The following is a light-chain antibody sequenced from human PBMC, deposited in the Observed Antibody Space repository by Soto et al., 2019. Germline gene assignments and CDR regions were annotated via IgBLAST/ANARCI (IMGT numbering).Light chain of an antibody. V-gene: IGKV3-20*01. CDR3: HQSGSSVWT. J-gene: IGKJ1*01. Sequence: EIVLTQSPGTLSLSPGERATLSCRASQYVSRSYLAWYQQKPGQAPRLLMYDGSRRAAGIPDRFSGSWSGTDFVVTITRLEAEDFAMYDGHQSGSSVWTFGHGNKVEVK. CDR2: DGS. CDR1: QYVSRSY.